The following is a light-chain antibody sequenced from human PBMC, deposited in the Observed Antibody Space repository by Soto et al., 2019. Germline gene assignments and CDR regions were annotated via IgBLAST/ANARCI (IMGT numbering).Light chain of an antibody. Sequence: QAVVTQEPSLTVSPGGTVTLTCGSSAGAVTSGHYPYWFQQKPGQAPRTLIYDTSNKHSWTPARFSGSLLGGKPALTLSGAQPEDEAVYYCLVSYNGTRRVFGGGTKLTVL. CDR2: DTS. V-gene: IGLV7-46*01. CDR1: AGAVTSGHY. J-gene: IGLJ2*01. CDR3: LVSYNGTRRV.